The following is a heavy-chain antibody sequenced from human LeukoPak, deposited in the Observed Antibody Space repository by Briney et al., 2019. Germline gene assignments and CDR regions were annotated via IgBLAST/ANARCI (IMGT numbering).Heavy chain of an antibody. Sequence: GGSLRLSCAASGFTFSSYWMHWVRQAPGKRLVWVSRIDSDGSSTSYADSVKGRFTISRDNAKNTVYLQMNSLRAEDTAVYYCARVNYGDYVTWGQGTLVTVSS. V-gene: IGHV3-74*01. J-gene: IGHJ5*02. CDR2: IDSDGSST. D-gene: IGHD4-17*01. CDR1: GFTFSSYW. CDR3: ARVNYGDYVT.